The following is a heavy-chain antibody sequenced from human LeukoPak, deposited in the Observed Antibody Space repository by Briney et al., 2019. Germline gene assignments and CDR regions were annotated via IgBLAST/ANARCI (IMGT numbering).Heavy chain of an antibody. J-gene: IGHJ4*02. CDR1: EFTFSDYA. V-gene: IGHV3-23*01. CDR3: AKGKDC. CDR2: ITGSGGST. Sequence: GSLRLSCVASEFTFSDYAMSWVRQAPGKGLEWVSAITGSGGSTYYADSVKGRFTISKDNSKNTLYLQMNSLRADDTAVYYCAKGKDCWGQGTLVTVSS.